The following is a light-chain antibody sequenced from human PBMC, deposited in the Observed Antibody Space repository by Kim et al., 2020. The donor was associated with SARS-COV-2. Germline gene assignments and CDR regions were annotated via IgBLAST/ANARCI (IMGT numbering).Light chain of an antibody. CDR2: WGA. Sequence: PASSGCRSTKGLMDSRGQNLLDGYVQKPGEAPQLLIYWGAHRASGVPDRFSGSVSGTDFTLKISRVQAEDVGVYYCMQVLQTPWTFGQGTRLEIK. V-gene: IGKV2-28*01. J-gene: IGKJ5*01. CDR3: MQVLQTPWT. CDR1: KGLMDSRGQNL.